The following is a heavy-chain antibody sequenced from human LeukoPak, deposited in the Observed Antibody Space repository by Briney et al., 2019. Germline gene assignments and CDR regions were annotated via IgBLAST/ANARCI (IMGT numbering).Heavy chain of an antibody. V-gene: IGHV3-74*01. Sequence: PGGSLRLSCAASGFTFSNYWIHWVRQAPGKGLVWVSRINSDGTTIAYADSVKGRFTISRDNARNTLSLQMNSLRDEDTAVYYCARVTTYGPYHDYWGQGTLDTVSS. CDR1: GFTFSNYW. D-gene: IGHD3-10*01. CDR3: ARVTTYGPYHDY. J-gene: IGHJ4*02. CDR2: INSDGTTI.